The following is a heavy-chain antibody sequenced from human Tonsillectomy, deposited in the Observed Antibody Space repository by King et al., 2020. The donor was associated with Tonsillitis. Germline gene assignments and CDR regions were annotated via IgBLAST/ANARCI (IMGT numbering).Heavy chain of an antibody. V-gene: IGHV3-7*03. D-gene: IGHD5-18*01. CDR1: GFTFSSYW. J-gene: IGHJ3*02. Sequence: VQLVESGGGLVQPGGSLRLSCAASGFTFSSYWMSWVRQAPGKGLEWVANIKQDGSEKYYVDSVKGRFTISRDNAKNSLYLQMNSLGAEDTAVYYCAGEITVGYSYGYLGHAFDIWGQGTMVTVSS. CDR3: AGEITVGYSYGYLGHAFDI. CDR2: IKQDGSEK.